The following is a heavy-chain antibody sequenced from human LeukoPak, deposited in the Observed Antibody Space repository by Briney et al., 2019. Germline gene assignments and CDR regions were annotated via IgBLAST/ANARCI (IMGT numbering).Heavy chain of an antibody. CDR3: ARVAYSSSSYFDY. J-gene: IGHJ4*02. CDR1: GFTFSSCS. Sequence: GGSLRLSCAASGFTFSSCSMNWVRQAPGKGLEWVSSISSSSSYIYYADSVKDRFTISRDNAKSSLYLQMNSLRAEDTAVYYCARVAYSSSSYFDYWGQGTRVTVSS. D-gene: IGHD6-13*01. CDR2: ISSSSSYI. V-gene: IGHV3-21*01.